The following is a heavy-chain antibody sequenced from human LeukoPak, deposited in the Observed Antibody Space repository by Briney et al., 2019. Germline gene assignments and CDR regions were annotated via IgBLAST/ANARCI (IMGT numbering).Heavy chain of an antibody. V-gene: IGHV3-21*04. Sequence: GGSLRLSCAASGFTFSSYSMNWVRQAPGKGLEWVSSISSSSSYIYYADSVKGRFTISRDNAKNSLYLQMNSLRAEDTAVYYCARGSYYDSSGYPPLDYWGQGTLVTVSS. CDR2: ISSSSSYI. CDR3: ARGSYYDSSGYPPLDY. J-gene: IGHJ4*02. D-gene: IGHD3-22*01. CDR1: GFTFSSYS.